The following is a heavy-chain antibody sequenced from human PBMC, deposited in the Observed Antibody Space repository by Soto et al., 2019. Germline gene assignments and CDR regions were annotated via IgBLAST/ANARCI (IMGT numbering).Heavy chain of an antibody. CDR1: GYTFTSYD. CDR3: ARAADDYSNYPPYYYYYTDV. V-gene: IGHV1-8*01. D-gene: IGHD4-4*01. J-gene: IGHJ6*03. CDR2: MNPNSGNT. Sequence: ASVKVSCKASGYTFTSYDINWVRQATGQGLEWMGWMNPNSGNTGYAQKFQGRVTMTRNTSISTAYMELSSLRSEDTAVYYCARAADDYSNYPPYYYYYTDVWGKGTTVTVSS.